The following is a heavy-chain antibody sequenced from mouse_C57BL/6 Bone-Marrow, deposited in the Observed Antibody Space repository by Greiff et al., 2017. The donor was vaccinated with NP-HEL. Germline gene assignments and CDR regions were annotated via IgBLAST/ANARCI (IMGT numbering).Heavy chain of an antibody. CDR2: ISNLAYSI. CDR1: GFTFSDYG. J-gene: IGHJ2*01. CDR3: ARKYYGSSLDY. Sequence: EVQVVESGGGLVQPGGSLKLSCAASGFTFSDYGMAWVRQDPRKGPEWVAFISNLAYSIYYAETVTGRFTISTENSKNTLYLEMSSLRSEDAAMYYFARKYYGSSLDYWGQGTTLTVSS. V-gene: IGHV5-15*01. D-gene: IGHD1-1*01.